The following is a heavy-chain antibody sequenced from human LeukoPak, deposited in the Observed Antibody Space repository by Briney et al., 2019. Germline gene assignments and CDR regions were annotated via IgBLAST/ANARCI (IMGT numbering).Heavy chain of an antibody. CDR3: AKTREKLELPTLGY. CDR2: ISSSSSYI. D-gene: IGHD1-7*01. J-gene: IGHJ4*02. Sequence: GGSLRLSCAASGFTFSSYSMNWVRQAPGKGLEWVSSISSSSSYIYYADSVKGRFTISRDNAKNSLYLQMNSLRAEDTAVYYCAKTREKLELPTLGYWGQGTLVTVSS. CDR1: GFTFSSYS. V-gene: IGHV3-21*01.